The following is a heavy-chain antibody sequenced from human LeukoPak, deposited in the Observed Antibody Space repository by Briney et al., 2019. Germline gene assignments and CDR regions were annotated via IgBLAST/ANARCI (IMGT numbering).Heavy chain of an antibody. CDR1: GFTFRDYA. Sequence: GGSLRLSCAASGFTFRDYAMSWVRQAPGGRLEWVSCISRGGESMYYAESVRGRFTVSRDNSKNTVHLQMDSLRAEDTATFYCVKGVWVMGGVTIDYFRNWGQGTLVAVSS. V-gene: IGHV3-23*01. J-gene: IGHJ1*01. CDR3: VKGVWVMGGVTIDYFRN. D-gene: IGHD3-10*01. CDR2: ISRGGESM.